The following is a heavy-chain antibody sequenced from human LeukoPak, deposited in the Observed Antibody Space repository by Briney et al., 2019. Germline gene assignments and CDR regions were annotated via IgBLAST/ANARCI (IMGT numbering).Heavy chain of an antibody. V-gene: IGHV3-53*01. J-gene: IGHJ5*02. D-gene: IGHD3-16*01. Sequence: PGGSLRLSCVASGFTVSSNSMTWVRQAPGKGLEWISVIHSVGSTYYADSVKGRFTISRDISKNMLYLQMNSLRAEDTAVYYCARDFGGGPSWFDPWGQGTLVTVSS. CDR3: ARDFGGGPSWFDP. CDR2: IHSVGST. CDR1: GFTVSSNS.